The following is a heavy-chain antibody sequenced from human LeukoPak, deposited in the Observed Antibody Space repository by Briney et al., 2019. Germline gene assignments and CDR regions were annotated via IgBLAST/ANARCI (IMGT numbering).Heavy chain of an antibody. J-gene: IGHJ4*02. D-gene: IGHD6-13*01. CDR1: GYSISSGYY. CDR2: IYHSGST. Sequence: PSETLSLTCTVSGYSISSGYYWGWIRQPPGKGLEWIGSIYHSGSTYSNPSLKSRVIISVDTSKNQFSLRLSSVTAADTAVYYCARVTGYVMEDYFDYWGQGTLVTVSS. V-gene: IGHV4-38-2*02. CDR3: ARVTGYVMEDYFDY.